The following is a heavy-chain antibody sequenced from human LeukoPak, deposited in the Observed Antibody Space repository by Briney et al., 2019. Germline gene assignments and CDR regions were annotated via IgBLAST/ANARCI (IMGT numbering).Heavy chain of an antibody. CDR2: IYYSGST. Sequence: PSETLSLTCTVSGGSISSSSYYWSWIRQPPGKGLEWIGYIYYSGSTNYNPSLKSRVTISVDTSKNQFSLKLSSVTAADTAVYYCARDRDYGQYFDYWGQGTLVTVSS. CDR3: ARDRDYGQYFDY. CDR1: GGSISSSSYY. D-gene: IGHD4-17*01. J-gene: IGHJ4*02. V-gene: IGHV4-61*01.